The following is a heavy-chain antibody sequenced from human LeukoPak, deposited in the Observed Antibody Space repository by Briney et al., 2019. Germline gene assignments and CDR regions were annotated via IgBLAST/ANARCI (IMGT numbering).Heavy chain of an antibody. CDR3: ARYSDCSSTSCSYYYGMDV. CDR2: IYSGGSA. D-gene: IGHD2-2*01. J-gene: IGHJ6*02. CDR1: GFTVSSNY. Sequence: GGSLRLSCAASGFTVSSNYMSWVRQAPGKWLEWVAVIYSGGSAYYADSVKGRFTISRHNSNHTLYLQSNSLRAEDTAVYYCARYSDCSSTSCSYYYGMDVWGQGTTVTVSS. V-gene: IGHV3-53*04.